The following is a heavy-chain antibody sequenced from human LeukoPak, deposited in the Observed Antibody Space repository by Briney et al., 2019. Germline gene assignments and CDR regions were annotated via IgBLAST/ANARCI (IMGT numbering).Heavy chain of an antibody. CDR3: AREYWGNVDIVSGGGFDY. J-gene: IGHJ4*02. Sequence: SETLSLTCTVSGGSISSYYWSWIRQPPGKGLEWIGYIYYSGSTNYNPSLKSRVTISVDTSKNQFSLKLSSVTAADTAVYYCAREYWGNVDIVSGGGFDYWGQGTLVTVSS. CDR2: IYYSGST. CDR1: GGSISSYY. D-gene: IGHD5-12*01. V-gene: IGHV4-59*01.